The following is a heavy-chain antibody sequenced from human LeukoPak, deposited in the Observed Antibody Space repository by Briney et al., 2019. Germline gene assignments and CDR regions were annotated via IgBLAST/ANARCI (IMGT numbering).Heavy chain of an antibody. CDR2: ISDTGGST. CDR3: AKRGVVIRVILVGFHKQAYYFDS. CDR1: GLTLSNYG. Sequence: GGSMRLSCAVSGLTLSNYGMSWVRQAPGKGLEWVAGISDTGGSTNYADSVKGRFTISRDNPKNTLYLQMNSLRAEDTAVYFCAKRGVVIRVILVGFHKQAYYFDSWGQGALVTVSS. D-gene: IGHD3-22*01. V-gene: IGHV3-23*01. J-gene: IGHJ4*02.